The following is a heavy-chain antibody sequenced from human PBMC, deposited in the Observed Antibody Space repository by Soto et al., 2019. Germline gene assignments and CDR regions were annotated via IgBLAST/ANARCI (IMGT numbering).Heavy chain of an antibody. CDR2: IYYSGST. CDR3: ARGLYDFWSGYYTGIYNWFDP. J-gene: IGHJ5*02. D-gene: IGHD3-3*01. CDR1: GGSISSGDCY. V-gene: IGHV4-30-4*01. Sequence: SETLSLTCTVSGGSISSGDCYWSWIRQPPGKGLEWIGYIYYSGSTYYNPSLKSRVTISVDTSKNQFSLKLSSVTAADTAVYYCARGLYDFWSGYYTGIYNWFDPWGQGTLVTVSS.